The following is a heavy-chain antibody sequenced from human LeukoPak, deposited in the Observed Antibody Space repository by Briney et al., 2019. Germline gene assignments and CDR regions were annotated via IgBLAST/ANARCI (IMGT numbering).Heavy chain of an antibody. V-gene: IGHV3-23*01. CDR2: ISGSGGNT. CDR3: ARSPTRSLRVGEFDF. Sequence: PGGSLRLSCAASGFTFSGYAMNWVRQAPGKGLEWVSGISGSGGNTYYSDSVKGRFAISRDNSKDTLYLQMNSLRAGDTAVYYCARSPTRSLRVGEFDFWGQGTLVTVSS. D-gene: IGHD1-26*01. J-gene: IGHJ4*02. CDR1: GFTFSGYA.